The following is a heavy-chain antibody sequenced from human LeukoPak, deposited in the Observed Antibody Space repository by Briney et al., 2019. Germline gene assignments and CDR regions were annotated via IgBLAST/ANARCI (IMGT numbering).Heavy chain of an antibody. CDR2: INPSGGST. V-gene: IGHV1-46*01. Sequence: ASVKVSCKASGYTFTSYYMHWVRQAPGQGLEWMGIINPSGGSTSYAQKFQGRVTMTRDTSTSTVYMELSSLRSEDTAVYYCARSTMIVVVRGEHAFDIWDQGTMVTVSS. J-gene: IGHJ3*02. CDR3: ARSTMIVVVRGEHAFDI. CDR1: GYTFTSYY. D-gene: IGHD3-22*01.